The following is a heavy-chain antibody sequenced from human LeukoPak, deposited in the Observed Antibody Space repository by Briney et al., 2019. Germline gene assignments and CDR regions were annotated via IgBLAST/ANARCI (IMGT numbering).Heavy chain of an antibody. J-gene: IGHJ3*02. Sequence: GGSLRLSCAASGFTFSSYSMNWVRQAPGKGLEWVSSISSSSSSIYYADSVKGRFTISRDNAKNSLYLQMNSLRAEDTAVYYCAKDRFYDTTTTGAFDIWGQGTMVTVSS. CDR2: ISSSSSSI. V-gene: IGHV3-21*04. CDR1: GFTFSSYS. D-gene: IGHD3-22*01. CDR3: AKDRFYDTTTTGAFDI.